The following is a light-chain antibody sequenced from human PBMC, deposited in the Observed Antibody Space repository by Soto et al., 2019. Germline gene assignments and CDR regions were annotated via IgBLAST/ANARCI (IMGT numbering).Light chain of an antibody. J-gene: IGKJ4*01. CDR1: QSVLYSSNNKNY. V-gene: IGKV4-1*01. CDR2: WAS. CDR3: QQYYSTPPVT. Sequence: DIVMTQSPDSLAVSLGERATINCKSSQSVLYSSNNKNYLAWYQQKPGQPPKLLIYWASTRESGVPDRFSGSGSGKDFTLTISSLQAEDVAVYYCQQYYSTPPVTFGGGTKVEIK.